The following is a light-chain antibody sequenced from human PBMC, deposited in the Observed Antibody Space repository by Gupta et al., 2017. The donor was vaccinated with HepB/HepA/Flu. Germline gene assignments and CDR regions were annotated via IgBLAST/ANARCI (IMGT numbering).Light chain of an antibody. J-gene: IGLJ2*01. CDR1: ALSKQY. Sequence: SELPQPPPVSVSPGQTARITCAGDALSKQYAYWYQQKPGQAPVLLFYKDTRRPSGIPERFAGYSSGTKVKLNISRVQAEEEADDYCHIADATGTYGVFGGGTKLTV. CDR2: KDT. V-gene: IGLV3-25*02. CDR3: HIADATGTYGV.